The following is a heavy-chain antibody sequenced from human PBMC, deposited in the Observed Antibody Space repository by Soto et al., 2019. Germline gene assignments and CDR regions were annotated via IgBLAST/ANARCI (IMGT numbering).Heavy chain of an antibody. V-gene: IGHV3-30-3*01. J-gene: IGHJ4*02. Sequence: QVQLVESGGGVVQPGRSLRLSCAASGFTFSSYAMHWVRQAPGKGLEWVAVISYDGSNKYYADSVKGRFTNSRDNSKHTLYLQMNSLRAEDTAVYYCARDLPPDYWGQGTLVTVSS. CDR2: ISYDGSNK. CDR1: GFTFSSYA. CDR3: ARDLPPDY.